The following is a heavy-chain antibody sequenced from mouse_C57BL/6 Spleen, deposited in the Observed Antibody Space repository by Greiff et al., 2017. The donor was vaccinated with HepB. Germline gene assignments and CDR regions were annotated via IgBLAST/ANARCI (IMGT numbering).Heavy chain of an antibody. Sequence: EVKLVESGGGLVKPGGSLKLSCAASGFTFSDYGMHWVRQAPEKGLEWVAYISSGSSTIYYADTVKGRFTISRDNAKNTLFLQMTSLRSEDTAMYYCARGFHPYGSHYFDYWGQGTTLTVSS. CDR2: ISSGSSTI. CDR3: ARGFHPYGSHYFDY. CDR1: GFTFSDYG. J-gene: IGHJ2*01. D-gene: IGHD1-1*01. V-gene: IGHV5-17*01.